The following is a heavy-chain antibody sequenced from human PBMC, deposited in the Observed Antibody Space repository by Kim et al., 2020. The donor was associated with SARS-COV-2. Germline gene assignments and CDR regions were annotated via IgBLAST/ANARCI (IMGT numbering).Heavy chain of an antibody. Sequence: GGSLRLSCAAYGFTFSSYGMHWVRQAPGKGLEWVAVISYDGSNKYYADSVKGRFTISRDNSKNTLYLQMNSLRAEDTAVYYCASAYGSGSYYNVYYYGMDVWGQGTTVTVSS. D-gene: IGHD3-10*01. CDR3: ASAYGSGSYYNVYYYGMDV. V-gene: IGHV3-33*05. CDR2: ISYDGSNK. J-gene: IGHJ6*02. CDR1: GFTFSSYG.